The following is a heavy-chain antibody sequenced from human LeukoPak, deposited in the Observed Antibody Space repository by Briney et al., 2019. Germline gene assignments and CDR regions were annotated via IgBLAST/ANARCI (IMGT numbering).Heavy chain of an antibody. D-gene: IGHD2-15*01. Sequence: PGGSLRLSCAASGFTFSSYEMNWVRQAPGKGLEWVSYISSSGSTIYYADSVKGRFTISRDNAKNSLYLQMNSLRAEDTAFYYCARPPGYCSGGSCYVDYWGQGTLVTVSS. CDR3: ARPPGYCSGGSCYVDY. V-gene: IGHV3-48*03. CDR2: ISSSGSTI. CDR1: GFTFSSYE. J-gene: IGHJ4*02.